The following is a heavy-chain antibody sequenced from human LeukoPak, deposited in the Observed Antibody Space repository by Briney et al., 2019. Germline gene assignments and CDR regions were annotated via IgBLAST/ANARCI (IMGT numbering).Heavy chain of an antibody. V-gene: IGHV3-48*03. CDR2: ISSSGGTI. J-gene: IGHJ4*02. CDR1: GFPFSSYE. Sequence: GGSLRLSCAASGFPFSSYEMNWVRQAPGKGLEWVSYISSSGGTIYYTDSVKGRFTISRDNAKNSLYLQMNSLRAEDTAVYYCATKHDYWGQGTLVTVSS. CDR3: ATKHDY.